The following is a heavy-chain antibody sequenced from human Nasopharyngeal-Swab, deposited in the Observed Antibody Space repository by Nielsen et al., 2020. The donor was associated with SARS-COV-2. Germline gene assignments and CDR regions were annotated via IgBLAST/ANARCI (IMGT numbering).Heavy chain of an antibody. Sequence: GGSLRLSCGASGISFSSFAVSWVRQAPGKGLEWVSGISGSGDSTYYADSVKGRFTLSRDNSKNTLYLQMNSLRAEDTAIYYCAEDPYSGTYKGFDYWGQGTLVTVSS. CDR1: GISFSSFA. CDR2: ISGSGDST. D-gene: IGHD1-26*01. CDR3: AEDPYSGTYKGFDY. J-gene: IGHJ4*02. V-gene: IGHV3-23*01.